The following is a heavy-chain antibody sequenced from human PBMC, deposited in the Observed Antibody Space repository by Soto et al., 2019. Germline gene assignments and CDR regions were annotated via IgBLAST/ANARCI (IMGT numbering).Heavy chain of an antibody. V-gene: IGHV3-9*01. Sequence: LRLSCAASGFTFDDYAMHWVRQAPGKGLEWVSGISWNSGSIGYADSVKGRFTISRDNAKNSLYLQMNSLRAEDTALYYCAKGMYSSSWYYFDYWGQGTLVTVSS. CDR2: ISWNSGSI. CDR3: AKGMYSSSWYYFDY. J-gene: IGHJ4*02. CDR1: GFTFDDYA. D-gene: IGHD6-13*01.